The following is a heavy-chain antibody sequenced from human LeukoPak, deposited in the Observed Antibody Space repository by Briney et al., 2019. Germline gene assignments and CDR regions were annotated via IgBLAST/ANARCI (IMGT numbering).Heavy chain of an antibody. CDR1: GFTFSSYS. J-gene: IGHJ5*02. D-gene: IGHD4-17*01. V-gene: IGHV3-7*01. Sequence: GGSLRLSCAASGFTFSSYSVNWVRQAPGKGLECVANIKEDGSEKYYVDSVKGRFTISRDNAENSLFLQMNSLRAEDTAVYYCGRGHYGDYAWGQGTLVTVSS. CDR3: GRGHYGDYA. CDR2: IKEDGSEK.